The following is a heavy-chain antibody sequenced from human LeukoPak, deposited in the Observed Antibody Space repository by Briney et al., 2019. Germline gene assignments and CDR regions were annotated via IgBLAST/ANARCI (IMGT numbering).Heavy chain of an antibody. V-gene: IGHV1-69*13. D-gene: IGHD3-10*01. Sequence: GASVKVSCKASGGTFSSYTISWVRQAPGQGLEWMGGIIPMFGTANYAQKFQGRVTITADESTSTAYMELSSLRYEDTAVYYCARGAGRRSGSYYNNYYYYYMDVWGKGTTVTISS. CDR1: GGTFSSYT. J-gene: IGHJ6*03. CDR3: ARGAGRRSGSYYNNYYYYYMDV. CDR2: IIPMFGTA.